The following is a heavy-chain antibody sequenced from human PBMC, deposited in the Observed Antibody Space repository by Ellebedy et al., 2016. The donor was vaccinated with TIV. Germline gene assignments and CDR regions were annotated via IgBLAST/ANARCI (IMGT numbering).Heavy chain of an antibody. CDR2: ISPSGTT. V-gene: IGHV4-4*02. J-gene: IGHJ4*02. CDR1: GGSINSYDW. D-gene: IGHD2-15*01. Sequence: SETLSLXXAVSGGSINSYDWWSWVRQSPGKGLEWIGEISPSGTTNYNPSLKSRVTISLDKSKNSVSLKLTSVTAADTAIYYCAREEWQLQGGYDCWGQGTLVTVSS. CDR3: AREEWQLQGGYDC.